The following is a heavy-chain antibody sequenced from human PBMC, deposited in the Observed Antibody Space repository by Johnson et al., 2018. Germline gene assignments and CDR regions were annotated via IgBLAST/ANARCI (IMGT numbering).Heavy chain of an antibody. J-gene: IGHJ6*02. CDR2: ISYDGSNK. CDR1: NFAFSSYA. D-gene: IGHD2-8*01. Sequence: QVQLVESGGGVVQPGRSLRVSCAASNFAFSSYAMHWVRQAPGKGLEWVAVISYDGSNKNYADSVKGRFTISRDNSKNTLDLQMNSLRTEDTSVYYCAKDLLFCTNGVCYPHYYYYGMDVWGQGTTVTVSS. V-gene: IGHV3-30*18. CDR3: AKDLLFCTNGVCYPHYYYYGMDV.